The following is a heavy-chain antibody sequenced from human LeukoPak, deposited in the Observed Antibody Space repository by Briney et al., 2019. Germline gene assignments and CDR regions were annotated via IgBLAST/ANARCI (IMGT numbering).Heavy chain of an antibody. V-gene: IGHV4-34*01. J-gene: IGHJ4*02. CDR1: GGSFSGYY. Sequence: PSETLSLTCAVYGGSFSGYYWGGIGQPPGRGLEGMGEINNSGSTNYNPSLKSRVTISVDTSKNQFSLKLSSVPAADTAVYYCARGARSVYGSGSYYPTPRFDYWGQGTLVTVSS. D-gene: IGHD3-10*01. CDR2: INNSGST. CDR3: ARGARSVYGSGSYYPTPRFDY.